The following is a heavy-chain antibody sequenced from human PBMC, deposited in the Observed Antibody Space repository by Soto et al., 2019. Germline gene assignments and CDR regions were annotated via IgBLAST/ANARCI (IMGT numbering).Heavy chain of an antibody. V-gene: IGHV2-70*11. CDR3: ARIIVVVPAADIDYYYYYMDV. CDR1: GFSLSTSGMC. J-gene: IGHJ6*03. CDR2: IDWDDDK. D-gene: IGHD2-2*01. Sequence: SGPTLVNPTQTLTLTCTFSGFSLSTSGMCVSWIRQPPGKALEWLARIDWDDDKYYSTSLKTRLTISKDTSKNQVVLTMTNMDPVDTATYYCARIIVVVPAADIDYYYYYMDVWGKGTTVTVSS.